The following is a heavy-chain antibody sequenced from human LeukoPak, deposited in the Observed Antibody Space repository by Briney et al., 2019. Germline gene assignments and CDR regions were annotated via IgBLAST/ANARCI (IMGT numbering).Heavy chain of an antibody. Sequence: GGALRVSCEASGFTFSSYWRHWVRQGPGKGPGSGSRIYMHVQGTAYADSVKGRFTISRDNAKNTLCLQMNSLSAEHTDVYYCARSNYDSTTCYYHIDLWGQGTLVTVSS. CDR3: ARSNYDSTTCYYHIDL. D-gene: IGHD3-9*01. CDR2: IYMHVQGT. CDR1: GFTFSSYW. J-gene: IGHJ5*02. V-gene: IGHV3-74*01.